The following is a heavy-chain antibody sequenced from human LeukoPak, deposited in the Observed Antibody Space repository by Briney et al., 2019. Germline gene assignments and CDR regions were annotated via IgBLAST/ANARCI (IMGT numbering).Heavy chain of an antibody. V-gene: IGHV3-23*01. CDR3: AKYVLVGPLKHFDY. D-gene: IGHD2-8*02. J-gene: IGHJ4*02. CDR1: GFTFSNYA. Sequence: GGSLSLSCAASGFTFSNYAMNWVSQVPGKGLEWVSVISGSGRSTYYADSVKGRFTISRDTSKNTLYLQMNSLSTEDTAVYYCAKYVLVGPLKHFDYWGQGTLVTVSS. CDR2: ISGSGRST.